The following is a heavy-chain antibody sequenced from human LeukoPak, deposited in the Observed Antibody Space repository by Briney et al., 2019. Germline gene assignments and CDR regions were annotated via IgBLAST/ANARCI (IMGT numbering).Heavy chain of an antibody. J-gene: IGHJ4*02. V-gene: IGHV3-7*01. CDR2: IKQDGSEK. CDR1: GFTFSSKW. CDR3: AKYDFWSGYSFDY. Sequence: PGGSLRLSCAASGFTFSSKWMSWVRQAPGKGLEWVANIKQDGSEKYYVDSVKGRFTISRGNAKKSLYLQMNSLRAEDTAVYYCAKYDFWSGYSFDYWGQGTLVTVSS. D-gene: IGHD3-3*01.